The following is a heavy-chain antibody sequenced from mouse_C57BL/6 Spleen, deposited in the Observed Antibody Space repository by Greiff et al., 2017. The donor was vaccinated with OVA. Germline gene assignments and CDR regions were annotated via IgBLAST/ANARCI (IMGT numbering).Heavy chain of an antibody. J-gene: IGHJ4*01. CDR1: GFSLTSYG. CDR2: IWSGGST. D-gene: IGHD1-1*01. Sequence: VQGVESGPGLVQPSQSLSITCTVSGFSLTSYGVHWVRQSPGKGLEWLGVIWSGGSTDYNAAFISRLSISKDNSKSQVFFKMNSLQADDTAIYYCARKDYGKDYAMDYWGQGTSVTVSS. CDR3: ARKDYGKDYAMDY. V-gene: IGHV2-2*01.